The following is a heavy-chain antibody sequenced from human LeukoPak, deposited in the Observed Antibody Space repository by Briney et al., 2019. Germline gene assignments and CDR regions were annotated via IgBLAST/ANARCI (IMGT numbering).Heavy chain of an antibody. D-gene: IGHD3-3*01. V-gene: IGHV1-2*02. Sequence: ASVKVSCKASGYTFTGYYMHWVRQAPGQGLEWMGWINPNSGGTNYAQKFQGRVTMTRDTSISTAYMELSRLRSDDTAVYYCARSGGEVGLRFLEWLFLRTGSQPATSELHNWFDPWGQGTLVTVSS. J-gene: IGHJ5*02. CDR1: GYTFTGYY. CDR3: ARSGGEVGLRFLEWLFLRTGSQPATSELHNWFDP. CDR2: INPNSGGT.